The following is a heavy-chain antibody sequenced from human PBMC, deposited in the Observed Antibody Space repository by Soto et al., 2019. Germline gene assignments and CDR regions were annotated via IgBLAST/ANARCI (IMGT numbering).Heavy chain of an antibody. CDR2: IYYNGIT. V-gene: IGHV4-31*03. CDR3: ARARFYGSERTVFDF. CDR1: RGSVSSGGYY. D-gene: IGHD3-10*01. J-gene: IGHJ4*02. Sequence: QVQLQESGPGLVKPSQTLSLTCTVSRGSVSSGGYYWSWIRQHPGKGLEWIGYIYYNGITDYNPSLKSRLIISVDTSNNQFSLILSSVTAADKDVYYCARARFYGSERTVFDFWGQGTLVTVSS.